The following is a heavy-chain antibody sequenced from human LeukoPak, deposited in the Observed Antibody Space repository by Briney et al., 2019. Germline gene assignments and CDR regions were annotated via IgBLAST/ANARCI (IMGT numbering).Heavy chain of an antibody. CDR3: AKAQATQYYYYYYMDV. D-gene: IGHD5-12*01. CDR2: IWYDGSNK. Sequence: PGRSLRLSCAASGFTFSSYGMHWVRQAPGKGLEWVAVIWYDGSNKYYADSVKGRFTISRDNSKNTLYLQMNSLRAEDTAVYYCAKAQATQYYYYYYMDVLGKGTTVTVSS. CDR1: GFTFSSYG. J-gene: IGHJ6*03. V-gene: IGHV3-33*06.